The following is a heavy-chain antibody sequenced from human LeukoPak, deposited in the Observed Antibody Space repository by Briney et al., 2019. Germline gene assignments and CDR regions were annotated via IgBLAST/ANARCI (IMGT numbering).Heavy chain of an antibody. J-gene: IGHJ4*02. CDR2: IYPGDSDT. V-gene: IGHV5-51*01. CDR1: GYRFTSYM. CDR3: ARHAFGFDY. D-gene: IGHD3-3*01. Sequence: GESLKISCKGSGYRFTSYMIGWVRDIAEEGLEWMGIIYPGDSDTRYSPSFQGQVTISADKSITTAYLQWSSLKASDTAMYYCARHAFGFDYWGQGTLVTVSS.